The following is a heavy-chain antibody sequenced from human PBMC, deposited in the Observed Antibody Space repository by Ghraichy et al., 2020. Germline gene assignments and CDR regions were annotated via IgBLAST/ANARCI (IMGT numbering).Heavy chain of an antibody. V-gene: IGHV3-21*01. Sequence: LSLTCAASGFTFSSYSMNWVRQAPGKGLEWVSSISSSSSYIYYADSVKGRFTISRDNAKNSLYLQMNSLRAEDTAVYYCARKDYGDDVPLNYYYYGMDVWGQGTTVTVSS. D-gene: IGHD4-17*01. CDR3: ARKDYGDDVPLNYYYYGMDV. J-gene: IGHJ6*02. CDR1: GFTFSSYS. CDR2: ISSSSSYI.